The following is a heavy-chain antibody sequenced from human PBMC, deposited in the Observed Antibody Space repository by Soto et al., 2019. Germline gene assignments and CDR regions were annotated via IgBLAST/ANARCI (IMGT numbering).Heavy chain of an antibody. CDR3: ARVGGYCSSTSCSPNYYYYYYMDV. CDR2: ISSSGSTI. CDR1: GFTFSDYY. V-gene: IGHV3-11*01. J-gene: IGHJ6*03. Sequence: GGSLRLSCAASGFTFSDYYMSWIRQAPGKGLEWVSYISSSGSTIYYADSVKGRFTISRDNAKNSLYLQMNSLRAEDTAVYYCARVGGYCSSTSCSPNYYYYYYMDVWGKGTTVTVSS. D-gene: IGHD2-2*01.